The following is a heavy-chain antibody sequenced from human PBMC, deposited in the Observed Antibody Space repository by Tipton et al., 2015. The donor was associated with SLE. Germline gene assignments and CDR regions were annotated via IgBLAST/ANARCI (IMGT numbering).Heavy chain of an antibody. V-gene: IGHV4-34*01. J-gene: IGHJ4*02. CDR1: GGSFSGYY. CDR3: ARGNPGESYDY. D-gene: IGHD3-16*01. Sequence: GLVKPSETLSLTCAVYGGSFSGYYWRWVRPPPGKGLEWIGEINHSESTTYNPSLRSRVTITVDTSRNQVSLELTSVTAADTGVYYCARGNPGESYDYWGQGTLVTVSS. CDR2: INHSEST.